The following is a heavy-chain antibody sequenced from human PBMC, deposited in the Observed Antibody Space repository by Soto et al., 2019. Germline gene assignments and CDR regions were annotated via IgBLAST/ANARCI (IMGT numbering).Heavy chain of an antibody. CDR3: AIVANRIADAGKGSLLTIKHEY. Sequence: QVQLVESGGGLVKPGGSLRLSCAASGFTFSDYYMSWIRQAPGKGLEWVSYISSSGSNIYDADSVKGRFTISRDNAKNSLYLQMNSLRAEDTGMYYSAIVANRIADAGKGSLLTIKHEYWVQRNLVTVS. CDR2: ISSSGSNI. CDR1: GFTFSDYY. V-gene: IGHV3-11*01. D-gene: IGHD6-13*01. J-gene: IGHJ4*02.